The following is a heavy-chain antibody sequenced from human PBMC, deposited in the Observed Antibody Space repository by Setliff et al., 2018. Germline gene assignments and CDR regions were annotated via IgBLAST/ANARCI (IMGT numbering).Heavy chain of an antibody. CDR2: ISYDGSNK. CDR1: GFTFSSYA. D-gene: IGHD2-15*01. CDR3: ASSSGGNYEAYFDY. V-gene: IGHV3-30-3*01. Sequence: SLRLSCAASGFTFSSYAMHWVRQAPGKGLEWVAVISYDGSNKYYADSVKGRFSISRDNSQNTLYLQMNSLSPEDTALYYCASSSGGNYEAYFDYWGQGTLVTVSS. J-gene: IGHJ4*02.